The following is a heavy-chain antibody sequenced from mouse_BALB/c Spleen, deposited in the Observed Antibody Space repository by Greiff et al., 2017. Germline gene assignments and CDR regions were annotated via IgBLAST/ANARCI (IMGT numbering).Heavy chain of an antibody. CDR3: ARGLYDGYPG. J-gene: IGHJ3*01. Sequence: EVQLVESGGGLVKPGGSLKLSCAAFGFTFSSYAMSWVRQTPEKRLEWVASISSGGSTYYPDSVKGRFTISRDNARNILYLQMSSLRSEDTAMYYCARGLYDGYPGWGQGTLVTVSA. D-gene: IGHD2-3*01. CDR1: GFTFSSYA. CDR2: ISSGGST. V-gene: IGHV5-6-5*01.